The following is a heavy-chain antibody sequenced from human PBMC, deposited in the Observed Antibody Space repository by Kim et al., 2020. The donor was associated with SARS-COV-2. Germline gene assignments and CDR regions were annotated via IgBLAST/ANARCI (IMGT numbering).Heavy chain of an antibody. Sequence: GGSLRLSCTASGFTFSNSWLSWVRQAPGKGLEWVANIKGDGSLKYYVDSVTGRFTISRDNAKNSLYLQMNSLRADDTAIYYCATLGRSNSYSSWGEGTLV. V-gene: IGHV3-7*01. D-gene: IGHD6-13*01. CDR1: GFTFSNSW. CDR2: IKGDGSLK. J-gene: IGHJ5*02. CDR3: ATLGRSNSYSS.